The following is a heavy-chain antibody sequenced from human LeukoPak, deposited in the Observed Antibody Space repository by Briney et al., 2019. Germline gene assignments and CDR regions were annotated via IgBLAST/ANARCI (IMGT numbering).Heavy chain of an antibody. D-gene: IGHD6-13*01. J-gene: IGHJ4*02. Sequence: AGGSLRLSCAACGFTFRTYAMSWVRQAPGKGLEWVLGLSDSGDGTYYAEFVKGGFTISRDNSKNTVFLQMKSLKANDTAKYYCAKDKAPGSWHTPSDFWGQGTLVTVSS. CDR3: AKDKAPGSWHTPSDF. CDR2: LSDSGDGT. V-gene: IGHV3-23*01. CDR1: GFTFRTYA.